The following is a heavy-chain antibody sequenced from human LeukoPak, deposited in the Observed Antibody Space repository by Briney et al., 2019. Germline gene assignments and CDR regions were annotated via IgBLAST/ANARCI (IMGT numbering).Heavy chain of an antibody. CDR2: ISGSGESI. CDR3: TRDRPYYDRVAEYFQY. CDR1: GFTFSNFG. D-gene: IGHD3-22*01. Sequence: GGSLRLSCAASGFTFSNFGMIWVRQAPGKGLEWVSAISGSGESIYYADSVKGRFIISRDNSKNTLYLEMNSLRGDDTAVYYCTRDRPYYDRVAEYFQYWGQGTLVTVSS. J-gene: IGHJ1*01. V-gene: IGHV3-23*01.